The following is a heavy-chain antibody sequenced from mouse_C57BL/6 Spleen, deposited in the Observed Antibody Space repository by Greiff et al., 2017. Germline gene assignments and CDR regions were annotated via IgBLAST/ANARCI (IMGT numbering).Heavy chain of an antibody. V-gene: IGHV14-1*01. CDR3: TTGSSSPRFAY. J-gene: IGHJ3*01. CDR1: GFNIKDYY. D-gene: IGHD6-1*01. CDR2: IDPEDGDT. Sequence: EVQLQQSGAELVRPGASVKLSCTASGFNIKDYYMHWVKQRPEQGLEWIGRIDPEDGDTEYAPKFQGKATMTADTSSNTAYLQLSSLTSEDTAVYYCTTGSSSPRFAYWGQGTLVTVSA.